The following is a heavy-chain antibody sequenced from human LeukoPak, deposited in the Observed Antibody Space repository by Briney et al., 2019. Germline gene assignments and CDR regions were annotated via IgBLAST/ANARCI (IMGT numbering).Heavy chain of an antibody. CDR2: ISGSGART. CDR1: GFIFSSFG. CDR3: AKSHHVTAIDY. D-gene: IGHD2-21*02. V-gene: IGHV3-23*01. J-gene: IGHJ4*02. Sequence: GGSLRLSCTASGFIFSSFGMSWVRQAPGKGLEWVSAISGSGARTYYAASVKGRFSISRDNSKNALYLQMSSLRAEDTAVYYCAKSHHVTAIDYWGQGTLVTVSP.